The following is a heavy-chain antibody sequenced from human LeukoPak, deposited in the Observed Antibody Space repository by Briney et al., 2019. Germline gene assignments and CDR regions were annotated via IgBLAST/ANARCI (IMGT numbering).Heavy chain of an antibody. Sequence: GASVKVSCKASGGTFSSYAISWVRQAPGQGLEWMGGIIPIFGTANYAQKFQGRVTMTTDTSTSTAYMELRSLRSDDTAVYYCARGSTMIVVSKRPYAFDIWGQGTMVTVSS. D-gene: IGHD3-22*01. CDR3: ARGSTMIVVSKRPYAFDI. CDR2: IIPIFGTA. J-gene: IGHJ3*02. V-gene: IGHV1-69*05. CDR1: GGTFSSYA.